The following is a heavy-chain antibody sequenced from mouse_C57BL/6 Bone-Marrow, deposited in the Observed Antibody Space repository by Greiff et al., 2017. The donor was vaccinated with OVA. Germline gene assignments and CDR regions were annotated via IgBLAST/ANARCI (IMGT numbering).Heavy chain of an antibody. V-gene: IGHV2-2*01. Sequence: VKVVESGPGLVQPSQSLSITCTVSGFSLTSYGVHWVRQSPGKGLEWLGVIWSGGSTDYNAAFISRLSISKDNSKSQVFFKMNSLQADDTAIYYCARRGVAIIPYAMDYWGQGTSVTVSS. D-gene: IGHD1-1*02. J-gene: IGHJ4*01. CDR3: ARRGVAIIPYAMDY. CDR2: IWSGGST. CDR1: GFSLTSYG.